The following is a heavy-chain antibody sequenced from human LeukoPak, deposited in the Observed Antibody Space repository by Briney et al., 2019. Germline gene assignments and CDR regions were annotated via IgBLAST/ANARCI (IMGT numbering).Heavy chain of an antibody. D-gene: IGHD3-22*01. Sequence: SETLSLTCTVSGGSVSSYYWSWIRQPPGKGLEWIGYIYYSGSTNYNPSLKSRVTISVDTSKNQFSLKLSSVTAADTAVYYCARTGDYDSSGYYYVYWGQGTLVTVSS. CDR3: ARTGDYDSSGYYYVY. J-gene: IGHJ4*02. CDR2: IYYSGST. CDR1: GGSVSSYY. V-gene: IGHV4-59*08.